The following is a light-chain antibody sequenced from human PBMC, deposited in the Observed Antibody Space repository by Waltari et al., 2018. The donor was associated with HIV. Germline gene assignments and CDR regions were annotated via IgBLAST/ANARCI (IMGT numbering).Light chain of an antibody. CDR1: QGIGYY. J-gene: IGKJ3*01. CDR2: AAS. CDR3: QKFNSAPLT. V-gene: IGKV1-27*01. Sequence: DIQMTQSPSSLSASIGDRVTITCRASQGIGYYLAWYQQKPGKVPKLLIYAASSLQSGVPSRFSGSGSGTYFTLTISSLQPEDVATYYCQKFNSAPLTFGPGTNVDLK.